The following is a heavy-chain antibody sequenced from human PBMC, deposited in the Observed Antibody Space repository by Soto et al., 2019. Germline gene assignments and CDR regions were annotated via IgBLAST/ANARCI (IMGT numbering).Heavy chain of an antibody. D-gene: IGHD2-2*02. V-gene: IGHV3-33*01. CDR2: IWYDGSNK. CDR1: GFTFSSYG. Sequence: GGSLRLSCAASGFTFSSYGMHWVRQAPGKGLEWVAVIWYDGSNKYYADSVKGRFTISRDNSKNTLYLQMNSLRAEDTAVYYCARDPGLYCSSTSCYNYYYYGMDVWGQGTTVTVSS. CDR3: ARDPGLYCSSTSCYNYYYYGMDV. J-gene: IGHJ6*02.